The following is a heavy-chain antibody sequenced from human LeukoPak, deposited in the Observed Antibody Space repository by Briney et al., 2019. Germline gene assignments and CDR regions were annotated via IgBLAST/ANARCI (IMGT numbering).Heavy chain of an antibody. V-gene: IGHV3-23*01. Sequence: GGSLSLSCAASGFTFSNYAMIWVRQAPGKGLEWVSAISGTGGSTFYADSVKGRFTISRDNSKNTLYLQISRLRAEDTAVYYCAKGYEYYDILTGYYFFDYWGQGTLVTVSS. D-gene: IGHD3-9*01. CDR1: GFTFSNYA. CDR2: ISGTGGST. CDR3: AKGYEYYDILTGYYFFDY. J-gene: IGHJ4*02.